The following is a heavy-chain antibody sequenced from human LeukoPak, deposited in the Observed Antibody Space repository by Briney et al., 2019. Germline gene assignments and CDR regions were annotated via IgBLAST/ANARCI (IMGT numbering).Heavy chain of an antibody. CDR2: ISGSGGST. D-gene: IGHD2-15*01. CDR1: GFTFSSYA. J-gene: IGHJ4*02. Sequence: GGSLRLSCAASGFTFSSYAMSWVRQAPGKGLEWVSAISGSGGSTYYADSVKGRFTISRDNSKNTLYLQMNSLRAEDMAVYYCAKARRVVDHFDYWGQGTLVTVSS. CDR3: AKARRVVDHFDY. V-gene: IGHV3-23*01.